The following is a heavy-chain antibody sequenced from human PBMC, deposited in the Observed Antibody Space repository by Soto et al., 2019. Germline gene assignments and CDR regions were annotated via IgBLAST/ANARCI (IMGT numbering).Heavy chain of an antibody. CDR1: VASVRAPDW. V-gene: IGHV4-4*02. D-gene: IGHD1-1*01. J-gene: IGHJ5*01. CDR2: VHISGHS. CDR3: ARVRQGCSANNCYFDP. Sequence: SEALSLTCTLSVASVRAPDWWNGVRQSPDKGLEWIAEVHISGHSNYNPSLRSRVSVSIDSSKNQFYLNLNSVTAADTAIYYCARVRQGCSANNCYFDPWGQGTQVTVSS.